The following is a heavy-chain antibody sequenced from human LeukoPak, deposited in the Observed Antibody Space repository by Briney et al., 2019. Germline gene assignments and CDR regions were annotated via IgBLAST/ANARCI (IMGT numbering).Heavy chain of an antibody. V-gene: IGHV4-4*07. CDR2: IYYSENS. D-gene: IGHD2-15*01. J-gene: IGHJ4*02. Sequence: SETPSLTCTASGGSISGYYWSWIRQPAGRGLEWIGSIYYSENSDYSPSLKSRVTMTVDTSQNQYSLKLSSVAAADTAGYYCARGPYSTGWVPFDYWGQGTLVTVSS. CDR1: GGSISGYY. CDR3: ARGPYSTGWVPFDY.